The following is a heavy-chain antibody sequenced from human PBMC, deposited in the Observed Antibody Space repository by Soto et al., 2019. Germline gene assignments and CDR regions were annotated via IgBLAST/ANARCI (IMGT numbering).Heavy chain of an antibody. CDR1: GYTFTSYD. Sequence: QVQLVQSGAEVKKPGASVKVSCKASGYTFTSYDINWVRPATGQGLEWMGWMNPNSGNTGYAQKFQGRVTMTRNTSISTAYMELSSLRSEDTAVYYCARRSYVDTNYYYYGMDVWGQGTTVTVSS. D-gene: IGHD5-18*01. CDR3: ARRSYVDTNYYYYGMDV. CDR2: MNPNSGNT. J-gene: IGHJ6*02. V-gene: IGHV1-8*01.